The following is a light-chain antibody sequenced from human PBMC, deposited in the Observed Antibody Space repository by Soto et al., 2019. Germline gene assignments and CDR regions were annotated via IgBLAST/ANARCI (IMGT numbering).Light chain of an antibody. Sequence: EIVMTQSPATLSVSPGERVTFACRASQRIYSNLAWYQHTPGQAPRLLISGASTGATGLPSRFSGSGSGTDFTLTIDRLEPEDFAMYYCQQYSDSPPTFGQGTKVDIK. V-gene: IGKV3-15*01. CDR3: QQYSDSPPT. J-gene: IGKJ1*01. CDR1: QRIYSN. CDR2: GAS.